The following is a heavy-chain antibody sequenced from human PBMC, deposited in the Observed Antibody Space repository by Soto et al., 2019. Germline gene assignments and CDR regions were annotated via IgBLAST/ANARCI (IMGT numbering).Heavy chain of an antibody. CDR1: GGSLSSYS. J-gene: IGHJ4*02. D-gene: IGHD3-22*01. CDR3: ARVFGYYDSSGYLPPSNSGPFDY. CDR2: IIPIFGTA. Sequence: TSVKVSCEDSGGSLSSYSMSWVRQAPGQGLEWMGGIIPIFGTANYAQKFQGRVTITADESTSTAYMELSSLRSEDTAVYYCARVFGYYDSSGYLPPSNSGPFDYWGQGTLVTVSS. V-gene: IGHV1-69*13.